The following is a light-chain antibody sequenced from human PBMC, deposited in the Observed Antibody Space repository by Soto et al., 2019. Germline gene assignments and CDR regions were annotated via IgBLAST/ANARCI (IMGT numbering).Light chain of an antibody. CDR1: QTISSF. J-gene: IGKJ5*01. CDR2: DTS. Sequence: EIVLTQSPATLSLSPGQRATLPCRAGQTISSFLAWYQQKPGQAPRLLIYDTSNRATGIPARFSGSGSGTDFTLTISSLEPEDFAVYYCQQRYNWPPTFGQGTRLEIK. CDR3: QQRYNWPPT. V-gene: IGKV3-11*01.